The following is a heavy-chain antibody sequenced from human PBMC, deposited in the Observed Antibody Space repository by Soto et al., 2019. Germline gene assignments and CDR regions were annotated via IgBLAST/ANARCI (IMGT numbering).Heavy chain of an antibody. CDR1: GGSVSSGSYY. CDR3: ARPEGGGSSRRNNDAFDI. J-gene: IGHJ3*02. V-gene: IGHV4-61*01. CDR2: IYYSGST. D-gene: IGHD1-26*01. Sequence: QVQLQESGPGLVKPSETLSLTCTFSGGSVSSGSYYWSWILQPPGKGLEWIGYIYYSGSTNYNPSLKSRVPISVDTSKNQFSLKLGSVAAADTAVYYCARPEGGGSSRRNNDAFDIWGEGTMVTVSS.